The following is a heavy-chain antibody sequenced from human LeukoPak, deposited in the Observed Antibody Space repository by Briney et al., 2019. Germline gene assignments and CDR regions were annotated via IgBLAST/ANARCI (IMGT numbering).Heavy chain of an antibody. V-gene: IGHV1-69*13. CDR3: ARGAARRFDY. J-gene: IGHJ4*02. Sequence: GASVKVSCKASGGTFSSYAISWVRQAPGQGLEWMGGIIPIFGTANYAQKFRGRVTIAADESTSTAYMELSSLRSEDTAVYYCARGAARRFDYWGQGTLVTVSS. CDR2: IIPIFGTA. CDR1: GGTFSSYA.